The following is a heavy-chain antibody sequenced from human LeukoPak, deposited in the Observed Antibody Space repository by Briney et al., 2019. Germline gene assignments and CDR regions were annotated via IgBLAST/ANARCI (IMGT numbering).Heavy chain of an antibody. CDR1: GFTFSSYA. CDR2: ISYDGSNK. CDR3: ARGPLGYCSSTSCYNYYYYYMDV. D-gene: IGHD2-2*02. J-gene: IGHJ6*03. V-gene: IGHV3-30-3*01. Sequence: GGSQRLSCAASGFTFSSYAMHWVRQAPGKGLEWVAVISYDGSNKYYADSVKGRFTISRDKSKNTLYLQKNSLRAEDTAVYYCARGPLGYCSSTSCYNYYYYYMDVWGKGTTVTVSS.